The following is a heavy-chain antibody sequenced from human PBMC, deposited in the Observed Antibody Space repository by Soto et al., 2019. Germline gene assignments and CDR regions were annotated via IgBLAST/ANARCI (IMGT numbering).Heavy chain of an antibody. J-gene: IGHJ4*01. Sequence: ASVKVSCKASGYTFTSYAMHWVRQAPGQRLEWMGWINAGNGNTKYSQKFQGRVTITRDTSASTAYMELSSLRPEDTAVYYCARDAGDYYGSGSYYRRKVGFDYWG. V-gene: IGHV1-3*01. CDR1: GYTFTSYA. CDR3: ARDAGDYYGSGSYYRRKVGFDY. D-gene: IGHD3-10*01. CDR2: INAGNGNT.